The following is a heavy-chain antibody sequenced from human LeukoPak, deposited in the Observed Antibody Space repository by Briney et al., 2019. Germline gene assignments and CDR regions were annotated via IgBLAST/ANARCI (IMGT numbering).Heavy chain of an antibody. J-gene: IGHJ3*02. CDR2: ISSSGSYT. CDR1: RFTFRDHF. CDR3: ARALSSSSWRWAFDI. Sequence: GGSLRLSCAASRFTFRDHFMSWIRQPPGRGLEYVSYISSSGSYTYYADSVKGRFTISRDNAKNSLYLQMNSLRAEDTAVYYCARALSSSSWRWAFDIWGQGTMVTVSS. D-gene: IGHD6-13*01. V-gene: IGHV3-11*06.